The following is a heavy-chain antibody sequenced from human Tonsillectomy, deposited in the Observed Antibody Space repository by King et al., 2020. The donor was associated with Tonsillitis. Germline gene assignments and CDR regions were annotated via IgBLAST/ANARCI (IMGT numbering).Heavy chain of an antibody. CDR2: INWNGAGT. Sequence: VQLVESGGGVVRPGGSLRLSCAASGFTFDDFGMSWVRQAPGKGLEWVSSINWNGAGTGYADSVQGRFTLSRDNAKNSLYLQMNSLRAEDTAMYFCARSPYPSSSGPVDYWGQGTLVTVSS. J-gene: IGHJ4*02. V-gene: IGHV3-20*04. D-gene: IGHD6-6*01. CDR1: GFTFDDFG. CDR3: ARSPYPSSSGPVDY.